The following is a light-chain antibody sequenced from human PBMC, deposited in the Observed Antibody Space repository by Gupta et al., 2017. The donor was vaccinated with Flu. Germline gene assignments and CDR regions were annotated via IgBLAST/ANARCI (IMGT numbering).Light chain of an antibody. CDR2: GAS. V-gene: IGKV3-11*01. Sequence: EIVLTQSPVTLSLSPGERATLSCRASQSVSTYLAWYQHKPGQAPRLLIYGASNRATGIPDRFSGSGSGTDFARTRGSIETEDFGGYDGQHVTIFGQGTKLEIK. CDR3: QHVTI. J-gene: IGKJ2*01. CDR1: QSVSTY.